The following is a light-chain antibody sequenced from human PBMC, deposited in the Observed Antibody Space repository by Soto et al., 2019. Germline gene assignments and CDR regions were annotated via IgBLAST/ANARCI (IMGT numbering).Light chain of an antibody. CDR2: DAS. Sequence: IKFPQSPSTGPASVGDRVTITCRASQSISSWSAWSPPKPGKAPKLLIYDASSLESGVPSRFSGSGSGTEFTLTISSLAPDELATYYYQQYNNYSTFGQGTKVDIK. CDR1: QSISSW. CDR3: QQYNNYST. V-gene: IGKV1-5*01. J-gene: IGKJ1*01.